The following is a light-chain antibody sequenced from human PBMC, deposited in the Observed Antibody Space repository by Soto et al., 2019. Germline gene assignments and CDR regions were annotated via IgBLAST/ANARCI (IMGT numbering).Light chain of an antibody. CDR1: SGHSGYT. Sequence: QPVLTQPSSASASLGSSVKLTCTLSSGHSGYTIAWHQQQPGKAPRYLMNLESSGSFNKGSGVPDRFSGSSSGPDRYLIISNLQSEDEADYHCETCDSNSRVFGGGTQLTVL. CDR2: LESSGSF. J-gene: IGLJ7*01. V-gene: IGLV4-60*03. CDR3: ETCDSNSRV.